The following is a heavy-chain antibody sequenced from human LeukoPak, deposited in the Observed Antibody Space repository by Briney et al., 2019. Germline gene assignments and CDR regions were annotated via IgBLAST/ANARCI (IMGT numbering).Heavy chain of an antibody. V-gene: IGHV3-30*18. CDR2: ISYDGNTK. Sequence: PGGSLRLSCAASGFTFSDYYMSWIRQAPGKGLEGVASISYDGNTKYYEDSVEGRFTISRDNSKNTMYLQINSLRAEDTAVYYCAKNSKLWSNPGHFDPWGQGTLVTVSA. CDR1: GFTFSDYY. D-gene: IGHD1-1*01. J-gene: IGHJ5*02. CDR3: AKNSKLWSNPGHFDP.